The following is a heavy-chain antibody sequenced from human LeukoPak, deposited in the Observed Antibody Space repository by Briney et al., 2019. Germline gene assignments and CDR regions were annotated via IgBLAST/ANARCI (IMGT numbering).Heavy chain of an antibody. CDR1: GFTFSSYG. CDR2: INWNGGST. V-gene: IGHV3-20*04. D-gene: IGHD2-15*01. CDR3: AREARSAATRTYYFDY. J-gene: IGHJ4*02. Sequence: GGSLRLSCAASGFTFSSYGMHWVRQAPGKGLEWVSGINWNGGSTGYADSVKGRFTISRDNAKNSLYLQMNSLRAEDTALYYCAREARSAATRTYYFDYWGQGTLVTVSS.